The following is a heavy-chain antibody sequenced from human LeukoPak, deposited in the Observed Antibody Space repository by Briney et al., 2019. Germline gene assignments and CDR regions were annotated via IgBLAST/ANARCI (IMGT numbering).Heavy chain of an antibody. J-gene: IGHJ5*02. CDR1: GFTFSNYA. V-gene: IGHV3-30*02. Sequence: GGSLRLSCAASGFTFSNYAIHWVRQAPGKGLEWVAFIRYDGSNKYYVDSVKGRFTISRDNSKNTLYLQMNSLRAEDAAVYYCARDFAYAAGNWFDPWGQGTLVTVSS. CDR3: ARDFAYAAGNWFDP. CDR2: IRYDGSNK. D-gene: IGHD2-21*01.